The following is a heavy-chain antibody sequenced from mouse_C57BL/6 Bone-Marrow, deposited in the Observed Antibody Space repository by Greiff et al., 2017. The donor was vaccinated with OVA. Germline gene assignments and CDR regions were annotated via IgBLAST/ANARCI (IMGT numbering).Heavy chain of an antibody. CDR2: IYPGSGST. CDR3: ARDFGYGYAMDY. J-gene: IGHJ4*01. Sequence: VQGVESGAELVKPGASVKMSCKASGYTFTRYWITWVKQRPGQGLEWIGDIYPGSGSTNYNEKFKSKATLTVDTSSSTAYMQLSSLTYEDSAVYYCARDFGYGYAMDYWGQGTSVTVSS. V-gene: IGHV1-55*01. CDR1: GYTFTRYW. D-gene: IGHD2-2*01.